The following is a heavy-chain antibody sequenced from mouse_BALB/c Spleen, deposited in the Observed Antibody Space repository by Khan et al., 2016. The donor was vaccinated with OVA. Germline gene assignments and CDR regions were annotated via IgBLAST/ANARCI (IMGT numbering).Heavy chain of an antibody. Sequence: QIQLVQSGPELKKPGETVRISCKASGYTFTTAGMQWVQKMPGKGLKWIGWINTHSGVPKYAEDFKGRFVFSLETSASTAYLQITNLKYEDTATYFCARGGAAYYRSDGGAMDYWGQGTAVTVSS. V-gene: IGHV9-4*02. CDR2: INTHSGVP. D-gene: IGHD2-12*01. CDR3: ARGGAAYYRSDGGAMDY. CDR1: GYTFTTAG. J-gene: IGHJ4*01.